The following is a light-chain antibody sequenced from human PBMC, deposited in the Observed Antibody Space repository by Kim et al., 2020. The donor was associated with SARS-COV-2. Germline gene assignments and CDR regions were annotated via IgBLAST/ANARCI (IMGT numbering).Light chain of an antibody. CDR2: ATS. Sequence: PGERATLSCRANQTFSSEYLAWYQQKPGQPPSLLIYATSRRATGIPDRFSGSGSGTDFTLTISRLEPEDFAIYYCQQYGSTPPVTFGGGTKVDIK. CDR3: QQYGSTPPVT. V-gene: IGKV3-20*01. CDR1: QTFSSEY. J-gene: IGKJ4*01.